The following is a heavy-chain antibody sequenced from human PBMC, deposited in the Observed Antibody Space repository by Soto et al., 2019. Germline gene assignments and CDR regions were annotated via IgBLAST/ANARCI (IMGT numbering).Heavy chain of an antibody. Sequence: GASVKVSCKASGYTFTGYYMHWVRQALGQGLERMGWINPNSGGTNYAQKFQGWVTMTRDTSISTAYMELSRLRSDDTAVYYCARDRGYCSGGSCRPHYYYGMDVWGQGTTVTVSS. V-gene: IGHV1-2*04. CDR1: GYTFTGYY. CDR2: INPNSGGT. J-gene: IGHJ6*02. CDR3: ARDRGYCSGGSCRPHYYYGMDV. D-gene: IGHD2-15*01.